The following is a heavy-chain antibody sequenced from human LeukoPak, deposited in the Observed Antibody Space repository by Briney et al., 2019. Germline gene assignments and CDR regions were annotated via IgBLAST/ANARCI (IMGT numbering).Heavy chain of an antibody. V-gene: IGHV3-74*01. CDR3: PGGGFSGFDR. Sequence: PGGSLRLSCAASQSTFYSYWMHWVRQVPGKGLAWVSRVNSDVTSTSYADSVKGRFTVSRDNTKNTLYLQMDSLRVDDTAVYYCPGGGFSGFDRWGQGIVVTVSS. CDR1: QSTFYSYW. J-gene: IGHJ4*02. CDR2: VNSDVTST. D-gene: IGHD4-23*01.